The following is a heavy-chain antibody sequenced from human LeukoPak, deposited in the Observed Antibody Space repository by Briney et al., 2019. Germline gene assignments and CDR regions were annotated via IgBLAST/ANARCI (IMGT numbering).Heavy chain of an antibody. V-gene: IGHV3-21*01. Sequence: GGSLRLSCAASGFAFSGFSMNWVRQAPGKGLEWVSSISSSSSYIYHADSVKGRFTISRDNAKSSLYLQMNSLRVEDTAVYYCARDFSRGWELLPLFDYWGQGTLVTVSS. CDR3: ARDFSRGWELLPLFDY. D-gene: IGHD1-26*01. J-gene: IGHJ4*02. CDR2: ISSSSSYI. CDR1: GFAFSGFS.